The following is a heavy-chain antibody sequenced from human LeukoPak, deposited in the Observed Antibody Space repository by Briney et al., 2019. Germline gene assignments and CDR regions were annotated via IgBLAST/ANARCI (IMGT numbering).Heavy chain of an antibody. D-gene: IGHD3-16*01. CDR2: MNPKSGGA. CDR1: GYTFTGYY. V-gene: IGHV1-2*02. CDR3: ARGAAFGTSFELFFDY. Sequence: ASVKVSCKASGYTFTGYYFHWVRQAPGQRPEWIGWMNPKSGGATYAQNFQGRVTMTRDTSISTAYMELSRLISDDSAVYYCARGAAFGTSFELFFDYWGQGTLVTISS. J-gene: IGHJ4*02.